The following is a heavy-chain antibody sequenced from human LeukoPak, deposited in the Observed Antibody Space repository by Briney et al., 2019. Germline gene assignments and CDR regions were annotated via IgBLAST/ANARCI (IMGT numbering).Heavy chain of an antibody. CDR1: GYTFTGYY. D-gene: IGHD6-19*01. V-gene: IGHV1-2*02. J-gene: IGHJ4*02. Sequence: ASVKVSCKASGYTFTGYYMHWVRQAPGQGLEWMGWINPNSGGTDYAQRFQGRVAMARDTSISTAYMERSRLRAHDTAAYYYARGPRSGWSPSPFDYWGQGTLVTVSS. CDR2: INPNSGGT. CDR3: ARGPRSGWSPSPFDY.